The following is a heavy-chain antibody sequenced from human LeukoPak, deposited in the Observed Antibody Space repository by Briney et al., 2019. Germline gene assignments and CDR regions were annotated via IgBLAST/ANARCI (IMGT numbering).Heavy chain of an antibody. CDR2: ITLDGSRT. J-gene: IGHJ2*01. CDR3: ASMGYCSGGSCYSGRDWYFDL. D-gene: IGHD2-15*01. CDR1: GFTFSSYW. Sequence: GLSLRLSCAASGFTFSSYWMHWVRQAPGKGLVWVSRITLDGSRTSYADSVKGRFTISRDNSKNTLYLQMNSLRAEDTAVYYCASMGYCSGGSCYSGRDWYFDLWGRGTLVTVSS. V-gene: IGHV3-74*01.